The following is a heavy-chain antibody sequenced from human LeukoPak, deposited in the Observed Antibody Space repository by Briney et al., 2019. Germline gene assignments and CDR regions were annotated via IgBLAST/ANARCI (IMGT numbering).Heavy chain of an antibody. V-gene: IGHV4-34*01. CDR2: INHSGST. CDR3: ARRSAAARRWFDP. J-gene: IGHJ5*02. Sequence: PSETPSLTCAVYGGSFSGYYRSWIRQPPGKGLEWIGEINHSGSTNYNPSLKSRVTISVDTSRNQFSLKLSSVTAADTAVYYCARRSAAARRWFDPWGQGTLVIVSS. D-gene: IGHD6-13*01. CDR1: GGSFSGYY.